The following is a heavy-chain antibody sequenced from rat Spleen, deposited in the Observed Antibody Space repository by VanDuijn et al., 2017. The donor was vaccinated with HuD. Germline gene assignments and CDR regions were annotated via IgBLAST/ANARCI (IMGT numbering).Heavy chain of an antibody. CDR3: ARHHYDGYYHGPVFGVMDA. Sequence: EVQLVESGGGLVQPGRSMKLSCAASGFTFSSFPMAWVRQAPKKGLEWVASISSGGGGIYYLDSVKGRFTISRDNAESTLYLQMDSLRSEDTATYYCARHHYDGYYHGPVFGVMDAWGQGDSVTVSS. D-gene: IGHD1-12*03. CDR2: ISSGGGGI. CDR1: GFTFSSFP. J-gene: IGHJ4*01. V-gene: IGHV5-25*01.